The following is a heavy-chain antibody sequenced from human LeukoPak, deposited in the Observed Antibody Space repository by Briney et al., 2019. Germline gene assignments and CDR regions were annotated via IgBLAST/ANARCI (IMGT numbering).Heavy chain of an antibody. V-gene: IGHV3-21*01. CDR2: ISSSSSDI. Sequence: GGSLRLSCAASGFTFSTYTMNWVRQAPGKGLEWVSSISSSSSDIYYADSVKGRFTISRDNAKNSLYLQMNSLRAEDTAVYYCARSFYSSTWYGDLDYWGQGTLVTVSS. CDR1: GFTFSTYT. CDR3: ARSFYSSTWYGDLDY. J-gene: IGHJ4*02. D-gene: IGHD6-13*01.